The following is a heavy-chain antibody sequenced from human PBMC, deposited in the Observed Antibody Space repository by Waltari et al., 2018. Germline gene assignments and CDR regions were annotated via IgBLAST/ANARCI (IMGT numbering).Heavy chain of an antibody. V-gene: IGHV4-4*02. CDR3: ARDRGRGLYLDS. CDR2: IHGTGRT. J-gene: IGHJ4*02. CDR1: GDSISSSYR. Sequence: QLQLQESGPGLVKPSGTLSLTCAVSGDSISSSYRWSWVRQPPGKGLEWIGQIHGTGRTNYNPSFASRVDVSLDTSNNQFSLKVTSATAADTAVYYCARDRGRGLYLDSWGQGTLVTVSP. D-gene: IGHD2-15*01.